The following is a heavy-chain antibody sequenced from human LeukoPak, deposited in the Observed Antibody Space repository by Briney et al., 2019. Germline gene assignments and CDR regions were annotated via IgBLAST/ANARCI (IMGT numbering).Heavy chain of an antibody. Sequence: PGRSLRLSCAASGFTFDDYAMHWVRQAPGKGLEWVSGISWNSGSIGYADSVKGRFTISRDNAKNSLYLQMNSLRAEDMALYYCTRIPYGDILTGYYFYFDHWGQGTPVTVSS. V-gene: IGHV3-9*03. CDR2: ISWNSGSI. J-gene: IGHJ4*02. CDR1: GFTFDDYA. D-gene: IGHD3-9*01. CDR3: TRIPYGDILTGYYFYFDH.